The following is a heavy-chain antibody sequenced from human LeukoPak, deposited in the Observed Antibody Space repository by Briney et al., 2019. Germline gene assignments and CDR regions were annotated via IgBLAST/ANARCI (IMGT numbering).Heavy chain of an antibody. CDR1: GYTFTGYY. D-gene: IGHD1-26*01. CDR3: ATRPLYSGSYTFDY. V-gene: IGHV1-2*06. CDR2: INPNSGGT. Sequence: ASVKVSCKASGYTFTGYYMHWVRQAPGQGLEWMGRINPNSGGTNSAQKFQGRVTMTRDTSISTAYMELSSLRSEDTAVYYCATRPLYSGSYTFDYWGQGTLVTVSS. J-gene: IGHJ4*02.